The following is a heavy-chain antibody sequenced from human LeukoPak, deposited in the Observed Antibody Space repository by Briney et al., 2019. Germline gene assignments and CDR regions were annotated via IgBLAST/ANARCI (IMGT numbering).Heavy chain of an antibody. V-gene: IGHV3-48*01. Sequence: GGSLRLSCAASGFTVSSNYMNWVRQAPGKGPEWVSYTGTSNDITYYSDSVKGRFTISRDNAKNSVYLQMNSLRAADTAVYYCVRDSIAASGSFAFWGQGTPVTVSS. J-gene: IGHJ4*02. CDR3: VRDSIAASGSFAF. CDR2: TGTSNDIT. D-gene: IGHD6-13*01. CDR1: GFTVSSNY.